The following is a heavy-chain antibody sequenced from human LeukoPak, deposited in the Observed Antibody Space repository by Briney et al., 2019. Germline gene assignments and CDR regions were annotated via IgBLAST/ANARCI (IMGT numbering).Heavy chain of an antibody. CDR3: ARVVVRDANNYKDY. CDR1: GYTFTGYY. CDR2: INPNSGGT. J-gene: IGHJ4*02. D-gene: IGHD5-24*01. Sequence: ASVKVSCKASGYTFTGYYMHWVRQATGQGLEWIGWINPNSGGTNYAQKFQGRVTTTRDTSISTAYMELSRLRSDDTAVYYCARVVVRDANNYKDYWGQGTLVTVSS. V-gene: IGHV1-2*02.